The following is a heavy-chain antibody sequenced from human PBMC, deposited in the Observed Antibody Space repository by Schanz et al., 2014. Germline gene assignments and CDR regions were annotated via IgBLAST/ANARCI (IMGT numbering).Heavy chain of an antibody. V-gene: IGHV3-23*01. CDR1: GFTFSSYA. D-gene: IGHD1-1*01. J-gene: IGHJ4*02. CDR3: ARGTDWNLHY. Sequence: EVQLLESGGGLVQPGGSLRLSCAASGFTFSSYAMSWVRQAPGKGLEWVSALSGSGGSTYYADSVKGRFTISRDNAKKTLSLQMISLRAEDTAIYYCARGTDWNLHYWGQGALVTVSS. CDR2: LSGSGGST.